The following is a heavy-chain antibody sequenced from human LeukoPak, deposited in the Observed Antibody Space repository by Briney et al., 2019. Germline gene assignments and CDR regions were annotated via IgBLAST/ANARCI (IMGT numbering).Heavy chain of an antibody. V-gene: IGHV3-48*04. CDR2: ISSSSSTI. D-gene: IGHD5-18*01. J-gene: IGHJ4*02. CDR3: ASFYVDTAMVRFDC. Sequence: GGSLRLSCAASGFTFSSYSMNWVRQAPGKGLEWVSYISSSSSTIYYADSVKGRFTISRDNAKNSLYLQMNSLRAEDTAVYYCASFYVDTAMVRFDCWGQGTLVTVSS. CDR1: GFTFSSYS.